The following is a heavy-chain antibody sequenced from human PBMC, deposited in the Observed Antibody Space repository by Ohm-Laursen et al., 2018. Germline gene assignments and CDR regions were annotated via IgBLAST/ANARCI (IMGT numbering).Heavy chain of an antibody. CDR1: GGSFSDYY. CDR2: INHSGRT. V-gene: IGHV4-34*01. J-gene: IGHJ4*02. D-gene: IGHD2-2*01. CDR3: ARNTSCADY. Sequence: SETLSLTCAVYGGSFSDYYWSWIRQPPGKGLEWIGEINHSGRTNYNPSLKSRVTISVDTSKNQFSLRLSSVTAADTAVYYCARNTSCADYWGQGTLVTVSS.